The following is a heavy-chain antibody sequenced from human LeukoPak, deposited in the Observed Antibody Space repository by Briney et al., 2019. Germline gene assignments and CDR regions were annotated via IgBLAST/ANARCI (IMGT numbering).Heavy chain of an antibody. J-gene: IGHJ4*02. Sequence: SVKVSCKASGYTFTSYGISWVRQATGQGLERMGGIIPIFGTANYAQKFQGRVTITTDESTSTAYIELSSLRSEDTAVYYCARGLYYYGSGSYRFGFDYWGQGTLVTVSS. V-gene: IGHV1-69*05. CDR1: GYTFTSYG. CDR2: IIPIFGTA. CDR3: ARGLYYYGSGSYRFGFDY. D-gene: IGHD3-10*01.